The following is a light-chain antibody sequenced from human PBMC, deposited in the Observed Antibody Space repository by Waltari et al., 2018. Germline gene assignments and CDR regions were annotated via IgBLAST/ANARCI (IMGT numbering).Light chain of an antibody. CDR1: KIGDKS. V-gene: IGLV3-21*04. CDR2: YDN. CDR3: QVWDNDSGLVL. J-gene: IGLJ2*01. Sequence: SYVVTQPPSLSVAPGETAKVTCGGFKIGDKSVHWYQQKPGQAPVLVTYYDNDRPSGIPERVAGSNSGNTATLTISGVEAGDEADYYCQVWDNDSGLVLFGGGTKVTVL.